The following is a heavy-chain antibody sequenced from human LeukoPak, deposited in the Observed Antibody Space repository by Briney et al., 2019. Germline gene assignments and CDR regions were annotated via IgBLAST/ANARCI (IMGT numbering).Heavy chain of an antibody. CDR2: ISSSGSNI. CDR3: ARESYMDV. V-gene: IGHV3-48*01. J-gene: IGHJ6*03. CDR1: GFTFSNYN. Sequence: GGSLRLSCAAYGFTFSNYNMNWVRQAPGKGLEWVSYISSSGSNIYYADSVKGRFTISRDNAKNSLYLQMNSLRADDTAVYYCARESYMDVWGKGTTVTVSS.